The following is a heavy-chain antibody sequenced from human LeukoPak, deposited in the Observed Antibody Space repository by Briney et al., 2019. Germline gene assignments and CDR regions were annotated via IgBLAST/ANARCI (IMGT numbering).Heavy chain of an antibody. CDR3: AKVITGDLDAFDI. CDR2: ISWNSGSI. Sequence: PGRSLRLSCAASGFTFDDYAMHWVRQAPGKGLEWVSGISWNSGSIGYADSVKGRFTISRDNAKNSLYLQMNSLRAEDTALYYCAKVITGDLDAFDIWGQGTMVTVPS. CDR1: GFTFDDYA. J-gene: IGHJ3*02. D-gene: IGHD7-27*01. V-gene: IGHV3-9*01.